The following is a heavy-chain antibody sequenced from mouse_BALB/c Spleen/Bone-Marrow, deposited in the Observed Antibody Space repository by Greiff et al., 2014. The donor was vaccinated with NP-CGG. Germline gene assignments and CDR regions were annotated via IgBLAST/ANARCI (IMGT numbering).Heavy chain of an antibody. CDR1: GFSLTDYG. CDR3: AKLNWDEGDY. Sequence: VHLVESGPGLVSPSQTLSITCTVSGFSLTDYGVSWIRQPPGKGLEWLGVIWGGGIKYYNSPLKSRLSISKDNSKSQVFLKMYSLQTDDTAMYYCAKLNWDEGDYWGQGTTLTVSS. V-gene: IGHV2-6-5*01. CDR2: IWGGGIK. J-gene: IGHJ2*01. D-gene: IGHD4-1*01.